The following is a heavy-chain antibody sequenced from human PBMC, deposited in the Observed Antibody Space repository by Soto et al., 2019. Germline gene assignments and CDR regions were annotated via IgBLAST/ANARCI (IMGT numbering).Heavy chain of an antibody. J-gene: IGHJ1*01. CDR3: ASGIQLWLRRINTGYSG. V-gene: IGHV1-69*12. D-gene: IGHD5-18*01. Sequence: QVQLVQSGAEVKKPESSVKVSCKAPGGTFSTYAISWVRQAPGQGLEWMGGIIPMFGTANYAQRFQDRVTITADQSTTTVYTELSSRRSEHTAVYFCASGIQLWLRRINTGYSGWGQGARASVSS. CDR2: IIPMFGTA. CDR1: GGTFSTYA.